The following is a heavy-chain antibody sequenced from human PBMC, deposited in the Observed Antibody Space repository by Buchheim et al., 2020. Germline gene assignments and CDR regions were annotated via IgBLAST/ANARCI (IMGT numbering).Heavy chain of an antibody. CDR1: GGSISSGGYY. CDR2: IYYSGNT. V-gene: IGHV4-31*03. CDR3: ASWSLGDYAGDPKAGFDY. J-gene: IGHJ4*02. Sequence: QVQLQESGPGLVKPSQTLSLTCTVSGGSISSGGYYWSWIRQHPGKGLEWIGYIYYSGNTYYNPSLKSRVIISIDTAKKQFSLKLSSVTAADTAVYYCASWSLGDYAGDPKAGFDYWGQGTL. D-gene: IGHD4-17*01.